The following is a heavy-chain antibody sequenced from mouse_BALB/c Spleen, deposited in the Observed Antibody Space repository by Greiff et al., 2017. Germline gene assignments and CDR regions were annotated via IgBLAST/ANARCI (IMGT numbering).Heavy chain of an antibody. J-gene: IGHJ3*01. V-gene: IGHV3-2*02. D-gene: IGHD2-14*01. Sequence: EVKLVESGPGLVKPSQSLSLTCTVTGYSITSDYAWNWIRQFPGNKLEWMGYISYSGSTSYNPSLKSRISITRDTSKNQFFLQLNSVTTEDTATYYCAREGRYDVAWFAYWGQGTLVTVSA. CDR1: GYSITSDYA. CDR3: AREGRYDVAWFAY. CDR2: ISYSGST.